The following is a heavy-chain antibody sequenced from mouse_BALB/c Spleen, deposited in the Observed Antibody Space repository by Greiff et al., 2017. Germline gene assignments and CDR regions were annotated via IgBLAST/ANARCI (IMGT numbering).Heavy chain of an antibody. CDR3: ARHGAYYRYDGFWFAY. D-gene: IGHD2-14*01. CDR2: INSDGGST. Sequence: DVMLVESGGGLVQPGESLKLSCESNEYEFPSHDMSWVRKTPEKRLELVAAINSDGGSTYYPDTMERRFIISRDNTKKTLYLQMSSLRSEDTALYYCARHGAYYRYDGFWFAYWGQGTLVTVSA. J-gene: IGHJ3*01. V-gene: IGHV5-2*01. CDR1: EYEFPSHD.